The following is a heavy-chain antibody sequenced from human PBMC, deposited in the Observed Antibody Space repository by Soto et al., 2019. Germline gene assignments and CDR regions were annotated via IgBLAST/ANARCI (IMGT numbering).Heavy chain of an antibody. J-gene: IGHJ3*02. CDR1: GGSISGYY. CDR3: ARSGSKYGANAFEI. CDR2: IYYIGTT. D-gene: IGHD5-18*01. V-gene: IGHV4-59*01. Sequence: PSETMSLTCTVSGGSISGYYWNWIRQPPGKGLEYIGHIYYIGTTNYNPSLKSRATISVDTSKNQFSLKLTSVTAADTAVYFCARSGSKYGANAFEIWDQGEMVTVSS.